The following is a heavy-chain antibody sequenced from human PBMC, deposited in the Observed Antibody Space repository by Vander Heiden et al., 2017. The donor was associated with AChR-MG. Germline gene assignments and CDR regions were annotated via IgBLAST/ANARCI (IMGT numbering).Heavy chain of an antibody. CDR3: AKVSTDVLRYFDWLGPLDV. D-gene: IGHD3-9*01. V-gene: IGHV3-23*01. CDR1: GFTFSSHA. Sequence: EVQLLESGGGLVQPGGSLRLSCAASGFTFSSHAMSWVRQAPGKGLEWVSAISGSGGSTYYADSVKGRFTISRDNSKNTLYLQMNSLRAEDTAVYYCAKVSTDVLRYFDWLGPLDVWGQGTTVTVSS. CDR2: ISGSGGST. J-gene: IGHJ6*02.